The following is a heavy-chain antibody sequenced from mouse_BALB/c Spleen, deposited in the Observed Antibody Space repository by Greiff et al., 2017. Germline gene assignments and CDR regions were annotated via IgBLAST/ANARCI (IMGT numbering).Heavy chain of an antibody. D-gene: IGHD4-1*01. CDR2: ISSGSSTI. CDR3: ARRGGLGFFIDY. J-gene: IGHJ4*01. Sequence: EVQGVESGGGLVQPGGSRKLSCAASGFTFSSFGMHWVRQAPEKGLEWVAYISSGSSTIYYADTVKGRFTISRDNPKNTLFLQMTSLRSEDTAMYYCARRGGLGFFIDYWGQGTSVTVSS. V-gene: IGHV5-17*02. CDR1: GFTFSSFG.